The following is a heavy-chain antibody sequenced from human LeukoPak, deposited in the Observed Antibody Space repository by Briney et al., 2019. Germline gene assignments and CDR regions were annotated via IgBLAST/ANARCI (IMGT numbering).Heavy chain of an antibody. V-gene: IGHV4-59*01. D-gene: IGHD1-26*01. Sequence: PSETLSLTCSVSGGFISSYYWSWIRQPPGKGLEWIGYIYYSGSTNYNPSLKSRGTISVDTSKNQFSLKLSSVTAADPAVYYCASLATGSYSQLDYWGQGTLVTVSS. CDR1: GGFISSYY. J-gene: IGHJ4*02. CDR3: ASLATGSYSQLDY. CDR2: IYYSGST.